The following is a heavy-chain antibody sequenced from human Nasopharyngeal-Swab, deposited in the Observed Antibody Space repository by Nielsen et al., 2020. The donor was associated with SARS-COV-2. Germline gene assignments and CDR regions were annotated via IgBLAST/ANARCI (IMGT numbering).Heavy chain of an antibody. D-gene: IGHD6-13*01. CDR3: ARSHSSSWDY. Sequence: GSLKISCAASGFTVSSNYMSWVRQAPGKGLEWVSVFYSDGSTFYADSVKGRFTISRDNSKNTLYLQMNSLRAEDTAVYYCARSHSSSWDYWGQGTLVTVSS. CDR1: GFTVSSNY. V-gene: IGHV3-66*01. J-gene: IGHJ4*02. CDR2: FYSDGST.